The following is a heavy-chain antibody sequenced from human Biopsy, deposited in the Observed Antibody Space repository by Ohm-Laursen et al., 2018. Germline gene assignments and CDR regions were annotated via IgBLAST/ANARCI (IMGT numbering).Heavy chain of an antibody. J-gene: IGHJ4*02. V-gene: IGHV4-31*11. CDR3: ARLGSGDYFPTFFDF. D-gene: IGHD5-12*01. CDR1: GESFNGYY. Sequence: TLSLTCAVYGESFNGYYWSWIRHHPGKGLEWIGNIFYSANTYYNPSLKSRVTISVDTSKYQFSLKLSSVTAADTAVYYCARLGSGDYFPTFFDFWGQGALVTVSS. CDR2: IFYSANT.